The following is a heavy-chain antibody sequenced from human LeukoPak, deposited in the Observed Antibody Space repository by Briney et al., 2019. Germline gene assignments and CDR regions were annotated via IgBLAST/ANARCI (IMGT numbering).Heavy chain of an antibody. J-gene: IGHJ4*02. V-gene: IGHV3-23*01. Sequence: GGSLRLSCVASGFTFNICAMSWVRQAPGKGLEWVASVGSPGETFYADSVRGRFTVSTDNSQDTLYLQMSSLRVDDTAVYYCAKDATPGNSVWDYFGEWGQGTLVTVSS. CDR1: GFTFNICA. CDR2: VGSPGET. CDR3: AKDATPGNSVWDYFGE. D-gene: IGHD7-27*01.